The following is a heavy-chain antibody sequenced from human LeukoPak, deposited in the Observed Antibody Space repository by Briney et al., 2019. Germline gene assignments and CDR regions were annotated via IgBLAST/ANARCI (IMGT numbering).Heavy chain of an antibody. J-gene: IGHJ4*02. Sequence: GASVKVSCKASRYTFTGYYMHWVRQAPGQGLEWMGWINPNSGGTNYAQKFQGRVTMTRDTSISTAYMELSRLRSDDTAVYYCARDSGGLPGGDYWGQGTLVTVSS. CDR3: ARDSGGLPGGDY. CDR1: RYTFTGYY. CDR2: INPNSGGT. V-gene: IGHV1-2*02. D-gene: IGHD2-2*01.